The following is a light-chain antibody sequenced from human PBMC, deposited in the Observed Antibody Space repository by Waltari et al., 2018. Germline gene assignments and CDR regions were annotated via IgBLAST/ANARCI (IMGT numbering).Light chain of an antibody. CDR1: SSNIGSHT. CDR2: SNN. Sequence: QSVLPQPPSASGTPGQRVTIPCSGSSSNIGSHTVNCYQPLPGTAPKRLIYSNNQRPSWVPDRFSGSKSGTSASLAISGLQSEDEADYYCAAWDDSLNGDVVFGGGTKLTVL. CDR3: AAWDDSLNGDVV. J-gene: IGLJ2*01. V-gene: IGLV1-44*01.